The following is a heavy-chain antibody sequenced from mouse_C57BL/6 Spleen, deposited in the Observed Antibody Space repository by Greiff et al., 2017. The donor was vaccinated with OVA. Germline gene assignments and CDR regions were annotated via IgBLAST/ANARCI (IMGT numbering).Heavy chain of an antibody. J-gene: IGHJ3*01. CDR1: GYSITRGYY. CDR2: ISYDGSN. Sequence: EVQIQQSGPGLVKPSQSLSLTCSVTGYSITRGYYWNWLRQFPGNKLEWMGYISYDGSNNYNPSLKNRISITRDTSKNQFFLKLNSVTTEDTATYYCAREGTYWGQGTLVTVAA. CDR3: AREGTY. V-gene: IGHV3-6*01.